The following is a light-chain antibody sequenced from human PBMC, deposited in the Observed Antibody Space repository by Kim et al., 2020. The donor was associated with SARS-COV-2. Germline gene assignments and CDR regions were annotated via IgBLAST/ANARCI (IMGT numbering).Light chain of an antibody. Sequence: EIVLTQSPATLSLSPGERATLSCRASLSISRYLGWYQHKPGQAPRLLIYDVSNRATGIPARFSGTGSGTDFTLTISTLEPEDFAVYYCQQRSEWPLTFGGGTKVDIK. CDR2: DVS. J-gene: IGKJ4*01. V-gene: IGKV3-11*01. CDR1: LSISRY. CDR3: QQRSEWPLT.